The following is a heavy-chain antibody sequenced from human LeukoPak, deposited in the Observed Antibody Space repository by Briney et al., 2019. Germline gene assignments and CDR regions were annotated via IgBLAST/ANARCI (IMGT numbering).Heavy chain of an antibody. D-gene: IGHD6-19*01. J-gene: IGHJ5*02. V-gene: IGHV3-33*01. Sequence: PGRSLRLSCAASGFTFSSYGMHWVRQAPGKGLEWVAVIWYDGSNKYYADSVKGRFTISRDNSKNTLYLQMNSLRAEDTAVYYRARDRAVAGPGGFDPWGQGTLVTVSS. CDR1: GFTFSSYG. CDR3: ARDRAVAGPGGFDP. CDR2: IWYDGSNK.